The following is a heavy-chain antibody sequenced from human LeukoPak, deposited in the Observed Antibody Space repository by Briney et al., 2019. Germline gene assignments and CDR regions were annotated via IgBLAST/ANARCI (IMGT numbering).Heavy chain of an antibody. D-gene: IGHD4-11*01. V-gene: IGHV1-69*04. J-gene: IGHJ5*02. CDR2: IIPILGIA. CDR3: ARGTVQTDWFDP. CDR1: GGTFSSYA. Sequence: GASVKVSCKASGGTFSSYAISWVRQAPGQGLEWMGRIIPILGIANYAQKFQGRVTITADKSTSTAYMELSSLRSEDTAVYYCARGTVQTDWFDPWGQGTLVTVSS.